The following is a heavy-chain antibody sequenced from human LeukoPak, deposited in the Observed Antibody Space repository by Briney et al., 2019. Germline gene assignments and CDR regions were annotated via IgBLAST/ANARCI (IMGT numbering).Heavy chain of an antibody. V-gene: IGHV3-30*04. Sequence: PGGSLRLSCGASGFTFSSYAMHWVRQAPGKGLEWVAVISYDGSNKYYADSVKGRFTISRDNSKNTLYLQMDSLRAEDTAVYYCARESGNGYSSGWYPYYYYGMDVWGQGTTVTVSS. J-gene: IGHJ6*02. CDR1: GFTFSSYA. CDR2: ISYDGSNK. CDR3: ARESGNGYSSGWYPYYYYGMDV. D-gene: IGHD6-19*01.